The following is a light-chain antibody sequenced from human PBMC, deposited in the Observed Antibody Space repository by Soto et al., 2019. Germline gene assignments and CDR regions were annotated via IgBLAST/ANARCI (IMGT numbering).Light chain of an antibody. Sequence: LTQPTSVSGSPGQSITISCTGNHNDIGTYDYVSWYQQHPGRAPRLLIYGVTTRPSGISDRFSASKSGLTASLTISGLQPEDEADYYCSSFTSDRIYVFGPGTKVTVL. J-gene: IGLJ1*01. CDR3: SSFTSDRIYV. CDR2: GVT. CDR1: HNDIGTYDY. V-gene: IGLV2-14*03.